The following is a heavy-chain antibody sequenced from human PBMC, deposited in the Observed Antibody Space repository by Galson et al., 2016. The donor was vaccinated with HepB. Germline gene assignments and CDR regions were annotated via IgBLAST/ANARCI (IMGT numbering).Heavy chain of an antibody. CDR1: GGSFTNYY. Sequence: SETLSLTCGVNGGSFTNYYWSWVRQPPGKGLEWLGEVSHTGGTNYSPSLKGRVTISVGTSRNNFSLKRNSVTAADTAIYYCTSGVVYCSGGTCFPGSNWFDPWGQGTLVTVSS. D-gene: IGHD2-15*01. CDR3: TSGVVYCSGGTCFPGSNWFDP. J-gene: IGHJ5*02. CDR2: VSHTGGT. V-gene: IGHV4-34*01.